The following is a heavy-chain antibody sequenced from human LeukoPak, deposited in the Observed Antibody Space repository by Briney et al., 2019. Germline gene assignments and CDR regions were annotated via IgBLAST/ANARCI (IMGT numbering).Heavy chain of an antibody. CDR3: ARPVHGDGYSFDASDI. J-gene: IGHJ3*02. D-gene: IGHD5-24*01. V-gene: IGHV1-2*02. CDR1: GYTFTGYY. Sequence: GASVKVSCKASGYTFTGYYMHWVRQAPGQGLEWMGWINPHSGGTNYAQKLQGRVTMTRDTSISTAYMELSRLRSDDTAVYYCARPVHGDGYSFDASDIWGQGTMVTVSS. CDR2: INPHSGGT.